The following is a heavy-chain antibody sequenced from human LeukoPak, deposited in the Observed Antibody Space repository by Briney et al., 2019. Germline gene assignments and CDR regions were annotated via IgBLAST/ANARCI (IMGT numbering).Heavy chain of an antibody. CDR3: ANLLLWGGSGAFDI. CDR1: GFTFDDYA. Sequence: GGSLRLSCAASGFTFDDYAMHWVRQAPGKGLEWVSGISWNSGSIGYADPVKGRFTISRDNAKNSLYLQMNSLRAEDTALYYCANLLLWGGSGAFDIWGQGTVVTVSS. CDR2: ISWNSGSI. V-gene: IGHV3-9*01. D-gene: IGHD3-10*01. J-gene: IGHJ3*02.